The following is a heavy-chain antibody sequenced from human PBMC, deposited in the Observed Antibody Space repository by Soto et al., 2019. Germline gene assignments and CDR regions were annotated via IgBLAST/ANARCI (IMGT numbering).Heavy chain of an antibody. D-gene: IGHD2-15*01. CDR1: GFTFNSYA. CDR3: ARPSCSGGSCYPSRLIY. V-gene: IGHV3-23*01. Sequence: GGSLRLSCAASGFTFNSYAMNWVRQAPGKGLEWVSAISASGDNTYYADSVKGRFTISRDNARNTLYLQMNSLRAEDTAVYYSARPSCSGGSCYPSRLIYWGQGTLVIVSS. CDR2: ISASGDNT. J-gene: IGHJ4*02.